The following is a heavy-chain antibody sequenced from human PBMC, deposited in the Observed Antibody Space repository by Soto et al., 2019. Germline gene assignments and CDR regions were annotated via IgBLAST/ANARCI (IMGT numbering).Heavy chain of an antibody. CDR2: IYWTGDK. CDR3: AHRPSGWFLFDY. J-gene: IGHJ4*02. Sequence: QITLKESGPTLVKPTQTLTLTCTFSGFSFSTSGEGVGWIRQSPGKALQWLALIYWTGDKRYNPSLKTRLTITKDTSKNQVVLTLTNMDPVDTATYYCAHRPSGWFLFDYWGQGTLVTVSS. D-gene: IGHD6-19*01. CDR1: GFSFSTSGEG. V-gene: IGHV2-5*01.